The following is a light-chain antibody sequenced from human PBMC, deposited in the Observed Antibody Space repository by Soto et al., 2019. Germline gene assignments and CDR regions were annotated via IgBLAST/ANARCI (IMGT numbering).Light chain of an antibody. V-gene: IGKV1-6*01. J-gene: IGKJ5*01. CDR1: QGIRSA. CDR2: AAS. Sequence: IQMTQSPSSLSASVGDRVTLTCRASQGIRSALAWYQQKPGQAPKVVIYAASILQSGVPPRSSGSGSGADFTLTISSLQPEDFATYYCVQDYNYPITFGPGTRLDIK. CDR3: VQDYNYPIT.